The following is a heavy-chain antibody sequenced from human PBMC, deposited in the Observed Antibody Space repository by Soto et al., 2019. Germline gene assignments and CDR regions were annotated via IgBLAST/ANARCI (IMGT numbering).Heavy chain of an antibody. CDR3: ARGEDSSGRSGNDY. D-gene: IGHD6-19*01. Sequence: ASVKVSCKASGYTFTGYYMHWVRQAPGQGLEWMGWINPNSGGTNYAQKFQGWVTMTRDTSISTAYMELSRLRSDDTAVYYWARGEDSSGRSGNDYWAKGTLVTVSS. V-gene: IGHV1-2*04. J-gene: IGHJ4*02. CDR1: GYTFTGYY. CDR2: INPNSGGT.